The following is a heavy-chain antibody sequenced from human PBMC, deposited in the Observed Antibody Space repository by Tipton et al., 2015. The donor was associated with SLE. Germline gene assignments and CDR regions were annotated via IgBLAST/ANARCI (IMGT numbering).Heavy chain of an antibody. CDR3: ARDLRVGAFDY. V-gene: IGHV7-4-1*02. CDR2: INANSGNP. D-gene: IGHD1-26*01. Sequence: QLVQSGSELKKPGASVKVSCKASGYTFSIYSMNWVRQAPGQGLEWMGYINANSGNPTYAQGFTGRFVFSLDTSVNTAFLQISSLVAEDTAVYYCARDLRVGAFDYWGQGTLVIVSS. J-gene: IGHJ4*02. CDR1: GYTFSIYS.